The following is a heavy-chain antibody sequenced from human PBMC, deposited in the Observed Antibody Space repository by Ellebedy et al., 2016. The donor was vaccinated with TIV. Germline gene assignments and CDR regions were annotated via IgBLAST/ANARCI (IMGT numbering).Heavy chain of an antibody. V-gene: IGHV4-59*08. Sequence: SETLSLTXTVSGGSVTSYYWSWIRQPPGKGPEWIGYIHYSGFTNYNPSLKGRVTVAVDKYRNKISLRLSSVTAADTAVYYCATQGGRLPGYSWFDPWGQGTLVTVSS. J-gene: IGHJ5*02. CDR3: ATQGGRLPGYSWFDP. CDR2: IHYSGFT. D-gene: IGHD5-18*01. CDR1: GGSVTSYY.